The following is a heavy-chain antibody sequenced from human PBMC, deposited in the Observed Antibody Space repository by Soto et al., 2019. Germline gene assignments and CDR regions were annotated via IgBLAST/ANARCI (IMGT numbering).Heavy chain of an antibody. Sequence: QVQLVQSGAEVKKPGSSVKVSCKASGGTFSSYTISWVRQAPGQGLEWMGRIIPILGIANYAKKFQGRVTITADKSTSTAYMELSSLRSEDTAVYYCARSEGFDCSGGSCYVDYWGQGTLVTVSS. D-gene: IGHD2-15*01. CDR2: IIPILGIA. CDR3: ARSEGFDCSGGSCYVDY. J-gene: IGHJ4*02. V-gene: IGHV1-69*02. CDR1: GGTFSSYT.